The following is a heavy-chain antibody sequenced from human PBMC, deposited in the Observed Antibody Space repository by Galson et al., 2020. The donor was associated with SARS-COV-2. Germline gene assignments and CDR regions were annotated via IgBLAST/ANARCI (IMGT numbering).Heavy chain of an antibody. CDR2: IYYSGST. CDR1: GGSISSSSYY. Sequence: SETLSLTCTVSGGSISSSSYYWGWIRQPPGKGLEWIGSIYYSGSTYYNPSLKSRVTISVDTSKNQFSLKLSSVTAADTAVYYCARRSAQLLWFGEADYFDYWGQGTLVTVAS. D-gene: IGHD3-10*01. J-gene: IGHJ4*02. V-gene: IGHV4-39*01. CDR3: ARRSAQLLWFGEADYFDY.